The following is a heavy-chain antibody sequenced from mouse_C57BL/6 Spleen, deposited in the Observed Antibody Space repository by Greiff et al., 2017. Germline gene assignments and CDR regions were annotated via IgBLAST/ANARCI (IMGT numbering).Heavy chain of an antibody. CDR1: GYTFTSYW. CDR3: ATAVRSIYYYGSSLYYYAVDY. D-gene: IGHD1-1*01. V-gene: IGHV1-50*01. Sequence: QVQLQQPGAELVKPGASVKLSCKASGYTFTSYWMQWVKQRPGQGLEWIGEFDPSDSTTNYNQKFKGKATLTVDTSSSTAYMQLSSLTSEDSAVYYWATAVRSIYYYGSSLYYYAVDYWGQGTSVTVSS. CDR2: FDPSDSTT. J-gene: IGHJ4*01.